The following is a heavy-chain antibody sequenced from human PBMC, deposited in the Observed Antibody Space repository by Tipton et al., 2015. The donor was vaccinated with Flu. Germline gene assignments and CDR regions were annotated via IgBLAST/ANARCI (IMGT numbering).Heavy chain of an antibody. CDR3: ANWHLP. J-gene: IGHJ5*02. Sequence: SLRLSCAASGFSFSSFEMQWVRQAPGKGPEWVSYISGTGSLIFYAESVKGRFTISRDNARNSLYLQMSSLRAEDTGVYYCANWHLPWGQGTLVTVSS. CDR2: ISGTGSLI. V-gene: IGHV3-48*03. CDR1: GFSFSSFE.